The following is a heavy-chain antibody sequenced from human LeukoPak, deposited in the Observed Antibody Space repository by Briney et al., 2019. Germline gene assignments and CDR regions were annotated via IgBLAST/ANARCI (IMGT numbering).Heavy chain of an antibody. V-gene: IGHV4-59*01. CDR1: GGSISSYY. CDR2: IYYSGST. Sequence: SETLSLTCTVSGGSISSYYRSWIRQPPGKGLGWIGYIYYSGSTNYNPSLKSRVTISVDTSKNQFSLKLSSVAAADTAVYYCARGHITEFDPWGQGTLVTVSS. CDR3: ARGHITEFDP. J-gene: IGHJ5*02. D-gene: IGHD2-21*01.